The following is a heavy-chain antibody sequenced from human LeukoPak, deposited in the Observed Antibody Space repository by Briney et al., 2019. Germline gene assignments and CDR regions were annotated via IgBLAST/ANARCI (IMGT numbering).Heavy chain of an antibody. CDR1: GFTFSSYA. Sequence: GGSLRLSCAASGFTFSSYAMHWVRQAPGKGLEWVAVISYDGSNKYYADSVKGRFTISRDNSKNTLYLQMNSLRAEDTAVYYCARGDCGGDCYHYWGQGTLVTVSS. V-gene: IGHV3-30-3*01. J-gene: IGHJ4*02. CDR2: ISYDGSNK. CDR3: ARGDCGGDCYHY. D-gene: IGHD2-21*02.